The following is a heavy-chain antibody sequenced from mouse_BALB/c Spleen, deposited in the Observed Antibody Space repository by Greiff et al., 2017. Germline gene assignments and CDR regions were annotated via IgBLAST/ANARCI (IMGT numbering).Heavy chain of an antibody. CDR3: ARSEYGNYSDY. V-gene: IGHV1-80*01. D-gene: IGHD2-10*02. Sequence: VQLQQSGAELVRPGSSVKISCKASGYAFSSYWMNWVKQRPGQGLEWIGQIYPGDGDTNYNGKFKGKATLTADKSSSTAYMQLSSLTSEDSAVYFCARSEYGNYSDYWGQGTTLTVSS. J-gene: IGHJ2*01. CDR2: IYPGDGDT. CDR1: GYAFSSYW.